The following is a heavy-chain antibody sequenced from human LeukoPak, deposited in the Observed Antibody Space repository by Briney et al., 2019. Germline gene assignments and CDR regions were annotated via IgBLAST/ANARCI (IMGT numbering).Heavy chain of an antibody. Sequence: GGSLRLSCAASGFTFSSYSMNWVRQAPGKGLEWVSSISSSSSYIYYADSVKGRFTISRDNAKNSLYLQMNSLRAEDTAVYYCARDVGGYYYDSSGYRLDYWGQGTLVTVSS. V-gene: IGHV3-21*01. CDR3: ARDVGGYYYDSSGYRLDY. D-gene: IGHD3-22*01. CDR2: ISSSSSYI. CDR1: GFTFSSYS. J-gene: IGHJ4*02.